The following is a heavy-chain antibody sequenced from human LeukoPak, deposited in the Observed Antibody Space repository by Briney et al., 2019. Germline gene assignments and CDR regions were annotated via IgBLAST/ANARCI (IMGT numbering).Heavy chain of an antibody. Sequence: SETLSLTCTVSGGSISSYYWSWIRQPPGKGLEWIGYIYYSGSPNYTPSLKSRVTISLDTSKNQFSLKLSSVTAADTAVYYCARVTSSSWQRGNWFDPWGQGTLVTVSS. D-gene: IGHD6-13*01. CDR1: GGSISSYY. CDR2: IYYSGSP. CDR3: ARVTSSSWQRGNWFDP. J-gene: IGHJ5*02. V-gene: IGHV4-59*01.